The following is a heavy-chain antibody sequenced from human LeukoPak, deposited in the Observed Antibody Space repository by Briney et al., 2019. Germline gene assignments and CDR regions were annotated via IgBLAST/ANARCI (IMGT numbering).Heavy chain of an antibody. CDR2: IYSSGST. CDR1: SGSISSYY. Sequence: PSETLSLTCTVSSGSISSYYWSWIRQPPGKGLEWIGYIYSSGSTNYNPSLKSRVTISVDTSKNQFSLKLSSVTAADTAVYYCARPWHDSSIVGFDPRGQGTLVTVSS. V-gene: IGHV4-59*01. CDR3: ARPWHDSSIVGFDP. D-gene: IGHD4-11*01. J-gene: IGHJ5*02.